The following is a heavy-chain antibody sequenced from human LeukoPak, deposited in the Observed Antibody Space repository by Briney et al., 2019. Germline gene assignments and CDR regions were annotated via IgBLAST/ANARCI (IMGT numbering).Heavy chain of an antibody. J-gene: IGHJ4*02. D-gene: IGHD2-15*01. V-gene: IGHV3-48*03. CDR1: GFTFSSYE. CDR3: AKESSPVVAATPDY. CDR2: ISSSGSTI. Sequence: GGSLRLSCAASGFTFSSYEMNWVRQAPGKGLEWVSYISSSGSTIYYADSVKGRFTISRDNAKNSLYLQMNSLRAEDTAVYYCAKESSPVVAATPDYWGQGTLVTVSS.